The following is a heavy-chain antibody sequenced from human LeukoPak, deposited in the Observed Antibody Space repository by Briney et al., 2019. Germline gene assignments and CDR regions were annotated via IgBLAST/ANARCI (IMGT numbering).Heavy chain of an antibody. J-gene: IGHJ4*02. CDR1: GFTVSSNY. V-gene: IGHV3-53*01. CDR3: ARGSTMVRGAPSYYFDY. CDR2: IYSGGST. D-gene: IGHD3-10*01. Sequence: GGSLRLSCAASGFTVSSNYMSWVRQAPGKGLEWVSVIYSGGSTYYADPVKGRFTISRDNSKNTLYLQMNSLRAEDTAVYYCARGSTMVRGAPSYYFDYWGQGTLVTVSS.